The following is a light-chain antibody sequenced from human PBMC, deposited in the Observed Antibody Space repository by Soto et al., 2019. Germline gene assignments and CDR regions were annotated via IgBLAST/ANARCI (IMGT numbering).Light chain of an antibody. CDR1: QSVSSNY. CDR2: DAS. CDR3: QQRSNWIT. V-gene: IGKV3-11*01. J-gene: IGKJ5*01. Sequence: EIVITQSPATLSVSPGERATLSCRASQSVSSNYLAWSQHRPGQAPRLLIYDASNRATGIPARFSGSGSGTDFTLTISSLEPEDFAVYYCQQRSNWITFGQGTRLEIK.